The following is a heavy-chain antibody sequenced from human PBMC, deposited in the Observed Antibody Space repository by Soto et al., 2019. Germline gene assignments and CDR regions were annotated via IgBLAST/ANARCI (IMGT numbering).Heavy chain of an antibody. CDR3: ARGGSSCWYGDY. D-gene: IGHD6-19*01. V-gene: IGHV1-2*02. Sequence: QVQLVQSGAEVKKPGASVKVSCKASGYTFTGYYMHWVRQAPGQGLEWMGWINPNSGDTNYAQKFQGRVTMTRDTSLSTGYMELSRLRSDDTAVYYCARGGSSCWYGDYWGQGILVTVSS. CDR1: GYTFTGYY. J-gene: IGHJ4*02. CDR2: INPNSGDT.